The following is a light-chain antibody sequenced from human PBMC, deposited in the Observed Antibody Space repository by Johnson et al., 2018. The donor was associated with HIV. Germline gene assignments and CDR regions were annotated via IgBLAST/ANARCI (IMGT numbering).Light chain of an antibody. CDR2: ESN. J-gene: IGLJ1*01. V-gene: IGLV1-51*02. Sequence: QSVMTQPPSVSAAPGQKVTISCSGSSSNIGNNYVSWYQQLPGTAPKLLIYESNKRPSGIPDRFSGSKSGTSATLGITGLQTGDEADYYCGTWDSSLRVGVFGTGTKVTVL. CDR3: GTWDSSLRVGV. CDR1: SSNIGNNY.